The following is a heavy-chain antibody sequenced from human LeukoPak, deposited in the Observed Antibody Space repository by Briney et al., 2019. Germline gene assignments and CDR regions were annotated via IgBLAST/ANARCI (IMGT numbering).Heavy chain of an antibody. CDR2: ISGSGGST. Sequence: PGGSLRLSCAASGFTFSNYWMYWVRQAPGKGLEWVSAISGSGGSTYYADSVKGRFTISRDNSKNTLYLQMNSLRAEDTAIYYCAKYNGDLSYYFDYWGQGTLVTVSS. CDR3: AKYNGDLSYYFDY. CDR1: GFTFSNYW. J-gene: IGHJ4*02. D-gene: IGHD4-17*01. V-gene: IGHV3-23*01.